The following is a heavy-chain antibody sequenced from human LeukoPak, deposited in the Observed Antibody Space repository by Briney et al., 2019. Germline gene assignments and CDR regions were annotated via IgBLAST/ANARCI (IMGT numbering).Heavy chain of an antibody. Sequence: GGSLRLSCAASGFTFDDYAMHWVRQAPGKGLEWVSLISGDGGSTYYADSVKGRFTISRDNSKNSLYLQMNSLRTEDTALYYCAKEHFSSGWYLFDYWGQGTLVTVSS. CDR3: AKEHFSSGWYLFDY. CDR2: ISGDGGST. D-gene: IGHD6-19*01. V-gene: IGHV3-43*02. J-gene: IGHJ4*02. CDR1: GFTFDDYA.